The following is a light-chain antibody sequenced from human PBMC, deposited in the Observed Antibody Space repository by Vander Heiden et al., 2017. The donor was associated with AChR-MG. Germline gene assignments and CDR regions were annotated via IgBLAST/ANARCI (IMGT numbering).Light chain of an antibody. Sequence: EIVFTQSPATLSLSPGDRAPLSCRASQSVSSYLAWYQQKPGQAPRLLIYDASNRATGIPDRFSGSGSGTDFTLTISSLEPEDFAVYYCQQRSNWPQVLYTFGQGTKLEIK. CDR3: QQRSNWPQVLYT. CDR2: DAS. J-gene: IGKJ2*01. CDR1: QSVSSY. V-gene: IGKV3-11*01.